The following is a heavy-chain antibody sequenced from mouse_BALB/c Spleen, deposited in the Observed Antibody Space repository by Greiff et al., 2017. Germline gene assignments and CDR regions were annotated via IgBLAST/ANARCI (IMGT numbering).Heavy chain of an antibody. J-gene: IGHJ2*01. V-gene: IGHV6-6*02. CDR2: IRLKSNNYAT. CDR3: TRYYYGPLDY. Sequence: EVMLVESGGGLVQPGGSMKLSCVASGFTFSNYWMNWVRQSPEKGLEWVAEIRLKSNNYATHYAESVKGRFTISRDDSKSSVYLQMNNLRAEDTGIYYCTRYYYGPLDYWGQGTTLTVSS. CDR1: GFTFSNYW. D-gene: IGHD1-1*01.